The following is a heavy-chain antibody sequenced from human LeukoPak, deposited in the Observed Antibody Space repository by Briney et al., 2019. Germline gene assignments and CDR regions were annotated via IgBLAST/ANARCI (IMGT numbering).Heavy chain of an antibody. CDR2: IYYSGST. Sequence: SETLSLTCTVSGGSISSYYWSWIRQPPGKGLEWIGYIYYSGSTNYNPSLKSRVTISVDTSKNQFSLKLSSVTAADTAVYYCARAAFYGSGELDYWGQGTLVTVSS. CDR3: ARAAFYGSGELDY. V-gene: IGHV4-59*01. J-gene: IGHJ4*02. CDR1: GGSISSYY. D-gene: IGHD3-10*01.